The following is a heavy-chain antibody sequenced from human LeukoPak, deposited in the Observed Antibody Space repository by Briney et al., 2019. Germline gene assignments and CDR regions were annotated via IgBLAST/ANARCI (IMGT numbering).Heavy chain of an antibody. CDR1: GFTFSGSA. Sequence: GGSLRLSCAASGFTFSGSAMHWVRQASGRGLEWVGRIRSKAYNYSTVYAASVKGRFNISRDDSNNTAYLQMNSLKTEDTAVYFCTRPAKMGAPFEPWGQGTLVTVSS. V-gene: IGHV3-73*01. CDR2: IRSKAYNYST. J-gene: IGHJ5*02. D-gene: IGHD1-26*01. CDR3: TRPAKMGAPFEP.